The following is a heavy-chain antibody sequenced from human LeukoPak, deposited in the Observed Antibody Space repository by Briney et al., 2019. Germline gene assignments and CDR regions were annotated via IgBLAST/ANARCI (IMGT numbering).Heavy chain of an antibody. J-gene: IGHJ5*02. CDR1: GFTFSDYY. Sequence: GGSLRLSCAASGFTFSDYYMSWIRQAPGKGLEWVSYISSSGSTIYYADSVKGRFTISRDNAKNSLYPQMNSLRAEDTAVYYCARDIIPGQRPRPGNWFDPWGQGTLVTVSS. V-gene: IGHV3-11*01. CDR2: ISSSGSTI. D-gene: IGHD3-3*01. CDR3: ARDIIPGQRPRPGNWFDP.